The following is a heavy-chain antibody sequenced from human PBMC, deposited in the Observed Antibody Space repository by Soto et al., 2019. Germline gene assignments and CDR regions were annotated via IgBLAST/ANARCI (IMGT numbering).Heavy chain of an antibody. CDR3: ARYQKGPFDY. D-gene: IGHD2-2*01. V-gene: IGHV4-30-4*01. J-gene: IGHJ4*02. Sequence: QVQLQESGPGLVKPLQTLSLTCTVSGGSISSGDYYWSWICQPPGKGLEWIGYIYYTGSTYYNPSLKSRLTISVDTSKNQFSLKLTSVTAADTAVYFCARYQKGPFDYWGQGTLVTVSS. CDR1: GGSISSGDYY. CDR2: IYYTGST.